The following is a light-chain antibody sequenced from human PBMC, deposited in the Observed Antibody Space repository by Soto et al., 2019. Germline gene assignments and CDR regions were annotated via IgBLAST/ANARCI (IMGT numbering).Light chain of an antibody. CDR3: SSYAGSLYV. V-gene: IGLV2-8*01. CDR1: XXDVGGYNY. J-gene: IGLJ1*01. Sequence: QSALTQPPSASXSPXXXVTISCTXXXXDVGGYNYVSWYQQHPGKAPKLMIYEVSKRPSGVPDRFSGSKSGNTASLTVSGLQAEDEADYYCSSYAGSLYVFGTGTKLTVL. CDR2: EVS.